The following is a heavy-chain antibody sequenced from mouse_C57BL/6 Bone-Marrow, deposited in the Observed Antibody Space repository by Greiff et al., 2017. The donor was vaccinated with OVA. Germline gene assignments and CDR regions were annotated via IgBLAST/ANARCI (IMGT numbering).Heavy chain of an antibody. J-gene: IGHJ3*01. CDR3: TRGGWLLPWFAY. D-gene: IGHD2-3*01. Sequence: VQLQQSGAELVRPGASVTLSCKASGYTFTDYEMHWVKQTPVPGLGWIGAIDPETGGTAYHQQFKGKALLTADKSSSTAYMELRSLTSEDSAVYYCTRGGWLLPWFAYWGQGTLVTVSA. CDR1: GYTFTDYE. CDR2: IDPETGGT. V-gene: IGHV1-15*01.